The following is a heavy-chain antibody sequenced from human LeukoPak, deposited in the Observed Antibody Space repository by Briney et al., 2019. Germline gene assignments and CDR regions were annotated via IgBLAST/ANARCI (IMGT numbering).Heavy chain of an antibody. V-gene: IGHV3-23*01. CDR2: ISGSGDST. J-gene: IGHJ3*01. CDR1: GFTFTSYG. Sequence: GGSLRLSCAASGFTFTSYGMSWVRQAPGKGLQWVSVISGSGDSTYYADSVKGRFTISRDNSKNTLYLQMNSLRAEHTAVYYCATDGGQVAADFWGQGTMVTVSS. D-gene: IGHD6-13*01. CDR3: ATDGGQVAADF.